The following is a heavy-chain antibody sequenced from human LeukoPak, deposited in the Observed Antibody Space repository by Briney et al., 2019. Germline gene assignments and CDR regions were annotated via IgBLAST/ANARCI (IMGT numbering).Heavy chain of an antibody. Sequence: GGSLRLSCAASGFTFSSYWMHWVRQAPGKGLVWVSRINSDGGSTSYTDSVKGRFTISRDNAKNTLYLQMNSLRAEDTAVYYCARYCTFRTCSGTKFDSWGQGTLVTVSS. V-gene: IGHV3-74*01. J-gene: IGHJ4*02. D-gene: IGHD1-1*01. CDR1: GFTFSSYW. CDR3: ARYCTFRTCSGTKFDS. CDR2: INSDGGST.